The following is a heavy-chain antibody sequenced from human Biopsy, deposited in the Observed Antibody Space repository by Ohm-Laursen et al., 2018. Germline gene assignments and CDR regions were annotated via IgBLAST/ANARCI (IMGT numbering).Heavy chain of an antibody. CDR2: IYTSGSP. J-gene: IGHJ3*02. CDR1: GDSINNYY. CDR3: ARGTGRYYVYGAFDI. D-gene: IGHD1-26*01. Sequence: TLSLTWTVSGDSINNYYWSWIRQPAGKGLEWIGRIYTSGSPNYNLSLESRVTMSVDTSKNQFPLNLRSVTVADTAVYYCARGTGRYYVYGAFDIWGQGTVVTVSS. V-gene: IGHV4-4*07.